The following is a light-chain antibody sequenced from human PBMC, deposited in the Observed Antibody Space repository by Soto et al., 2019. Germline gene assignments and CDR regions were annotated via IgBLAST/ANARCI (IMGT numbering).Light chain of an antibody. CDR2: DAS. J-gene: IGKJ4*01. V-gene: IGKV3-11*01. CDR1: QSVSTY. Sequence: IMVKQSPATLALSAGERATLSCRASQSVSTYLAWYQQRPGQAPRLLIYDASYRATDIPPRFSGSGSGTDFTLTISSLEPEDFAVYYCQQYGSSPLTFGGGTKVDIK. CDR3: QQYGSSPLT.